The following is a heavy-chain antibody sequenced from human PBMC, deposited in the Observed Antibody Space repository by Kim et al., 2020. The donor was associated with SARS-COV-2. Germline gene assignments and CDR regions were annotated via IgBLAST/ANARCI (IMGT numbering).Heavy chain of an antibody. Sequence: GGSLRLSCAASGFTFDDYAMHWVRQAPGKGLEWVSGLSWNGDNIGYADSVKGRFSLSRDNAKNSLYLQMNSLRTEDTALYYCAKDHHGDYQEELDYWGQGTLVIVSS. CDR2: LSWNGDNI. D-gene: IGHD4-17*01. V-gene: IGHV3-9*01. CDR3: AKDHHGDYQEELDY. J-gene: IGHJ4*02. CDR1: GFTFDDYA.